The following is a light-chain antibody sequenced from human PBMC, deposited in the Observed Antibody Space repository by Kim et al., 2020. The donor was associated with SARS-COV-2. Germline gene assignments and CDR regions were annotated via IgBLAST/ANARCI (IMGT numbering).Light chain of an antibody. J-gene: IGLJ1*01. V-gene: IGLV2-8*01. CDR2: EVS. CDR1: SSDFGGYSY. Sequence: GSPGQSVTISCTGTSSDFGGYSYVSWYQQHPGKAPKLMIYEVSKRPSGVPDRFSGSKSGNTASLTVSGLQAEDEADYYCSSYAGKVFGTGTKVTVL. CDR3: SSYAGKV.